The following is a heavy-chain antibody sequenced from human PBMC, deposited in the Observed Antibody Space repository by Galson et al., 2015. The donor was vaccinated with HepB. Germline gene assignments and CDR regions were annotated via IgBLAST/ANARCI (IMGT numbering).Heavy chain of an antibody. CDR3: VREWRSGWYGFDY. V-gene: IGHV3-64D*06. CDR1: GFTFSSFA. CDR2: VSSDGGST. Sequence: SLRLSCAASGFTFSSFAMHWVRQAPGKGLEYVSAVSSDGGSTYYADSVKGRFIISRDNSKNTLYLQMSSLRDEDTAVYYCVREWRSGWYGFDYWGQGTLVTVSS. J-gene: IGHJ4*02. D-gene: IGHD6-19*01.